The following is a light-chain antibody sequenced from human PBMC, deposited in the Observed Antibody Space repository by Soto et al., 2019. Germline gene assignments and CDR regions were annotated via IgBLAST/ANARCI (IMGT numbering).Light chain of an antibody. V-gene: IGKV1-6*02. CDR1: QANRND. CDR2: AAS. Sequence: AIQMTQSPSSQSASVGDRVTITCRASQANRNDLGWYQQKPGKAPKLLIHAASSLQSGVPSRFSGSGSGTDFTLTISSLQAEDFATYYCLQDYNYPPTFGQGTRLEIK. J-gene: IGKJ5*01. CDR3: LQDYNYPPT.